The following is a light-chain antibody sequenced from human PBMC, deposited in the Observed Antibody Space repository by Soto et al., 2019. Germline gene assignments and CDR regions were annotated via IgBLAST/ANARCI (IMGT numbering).Light chain of an antibody. CDR2: AAS. J-gene: IGKJ2*01. CDR3: QQYGSSPPYT. Sequence: ENVLTQSPVTLSLSPGERATLSCRASQSVTSNKVAWFQQKPGQAPRLLIRAASSRATGIPDRFSGGGSATDFALTISRLEPEDFAVYYCQQYGSSPPYTFGQGTKLEIK. CDR1: QSVTSNK. V-gene: IGKV3-20*01.